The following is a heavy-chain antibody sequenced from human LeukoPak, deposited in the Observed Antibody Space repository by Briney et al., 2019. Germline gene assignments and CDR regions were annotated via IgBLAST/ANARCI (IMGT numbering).Heavy chain of an antibody. CDR3: AKDRGYYDSSGYSR. Sequence: GGSLRLSCAASGFTFSSYWMSWVRQAPGKGREWVANIKQDGSEKNYVDSVKGRFTISRDNSKNTLYLQMNSLRAEDTAVYYCAKDRGYYDSSGYSRWGQGTLVTVSS. CDR1: GFTFSSYW. V-gene: IGHV3-7*03. CDR2: IKQDGSEK. J-gene: IGHJ4*02. D-gene: IGHD3-22*01.